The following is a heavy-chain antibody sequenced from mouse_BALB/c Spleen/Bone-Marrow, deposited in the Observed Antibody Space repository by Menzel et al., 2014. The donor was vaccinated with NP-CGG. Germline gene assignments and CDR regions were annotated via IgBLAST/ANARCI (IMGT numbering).Heavy chain of an antibody. CDR1: GFSLTSYG. Sequence: VQLQQSGPGLVAPSQSLSITCTISGFSLTSYGVHWVRQPPGKVLEWLGVIWAGGSTNYNSALMSRLSISKDNSKSQVFLKMNSLQTDDTAMYYCARGSYYEGAMDYWGQGTSVTVSS. CDR2: IWAGGST. CDR3: ARGSYYEGAMDY. D-gene: IGHD1-1*01. J-gene: IGHJ4*01. V-gene: IGHV2-9*02.